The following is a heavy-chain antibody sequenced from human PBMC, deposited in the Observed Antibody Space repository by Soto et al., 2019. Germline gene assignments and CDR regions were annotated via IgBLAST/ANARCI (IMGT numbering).Heavy chain of an antibody. CDR3: AKDLLAAADPLAFDI. CDR1: GFTFDDYA. V-gene: IGHV3-9*01. CDR2: ISWNSGSI. D-gene: IGHD6-13*01. J-gene: IGHJ3*02. Sequence: PGGSLRLSCAASGFTFDDYAMHWVRQAPGKGLEWVSGISWNSGSIGYADSVKGRFTISRDNAKNSLYLQMNSLRAEDTALYYCAKDLLAAADPLAFDIWGQGTMVTVSS.